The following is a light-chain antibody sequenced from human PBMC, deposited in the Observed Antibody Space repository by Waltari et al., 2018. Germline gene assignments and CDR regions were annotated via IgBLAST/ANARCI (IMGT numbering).Light chain of an antibody. V-gene: IGKV3-20*01. CDR3: QKYVNLPAT. CDR2: DAS. J-gene: IGKJ1*01. CDR1: QSVGRY. Sequence: EIVLTQSQGTLSLSPGERATLSCRASQSVGRYLAWYQQKPGQATRLLIYDASTVATGIPDRFSGSGSGTDFSLTISRLESEDFAVYYCQKYVNLPATFGQGTKVEIK.